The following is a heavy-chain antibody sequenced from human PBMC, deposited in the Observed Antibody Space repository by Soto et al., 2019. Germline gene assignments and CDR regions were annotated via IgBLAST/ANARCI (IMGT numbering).Heavy chain of an antibody. V-gene: IGHV4-59*08. Sequence: SETLSLTCIVSGGSISSHYWSWIRQPPGKGLEWIGYIYYSGSTNYNPSLKSRVTISVDTSKNQFSLKLSSVTAADTAVYYCARGSTTEKVDSCGQGILVTVSS. CDR1: GGSISSHY. J-gene: IGHJ4*02. CDR3: ARGSTTEKVDS. CDR2: IYYSGST.